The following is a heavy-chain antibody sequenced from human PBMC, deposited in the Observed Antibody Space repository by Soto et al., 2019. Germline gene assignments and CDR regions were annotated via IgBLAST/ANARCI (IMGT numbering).Heavy chain of an antibody. V-gene: IGHV3-30*03. D-gene: IGHD3-10*01. CDR3: VGGQYYFDS. J-gene: IGHJ4*02. CDR2: ISYDGSNK. CDR1: GFPFSSYG. Sequence: QVQLVESGGGVVQPGRSLRLSCAASGFPFSSYGMHWVREAPGKGLEWVAVISYDGSNKYYADSVKGRFTISRDNSASTLYLKMNSLRPEDTALYYCVGGQYYFDSRGQGTLVTVSP.